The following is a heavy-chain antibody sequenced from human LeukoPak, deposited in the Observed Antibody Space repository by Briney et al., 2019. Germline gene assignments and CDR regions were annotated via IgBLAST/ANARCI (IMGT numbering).Heavy chain of an antibody. CDR3: ASSYSNGWYDY. V-gene: IGHV4-30-4*01. CDR1: GGSISSGDYY. D-gene: IGHD4-11*01. J-gene: IGHJ4*02. CDR2: IYDSGTI. Sequence: SSETLSLTCTVSGGSISSGDYYWSWIRQPPGKGLEWIGYIYDSGTIYSNPSLKSRLTLSVDTSKNQLSLRLTSVTAADTAVYYCASSYSNGWYDYWGQGTLVTVSS.